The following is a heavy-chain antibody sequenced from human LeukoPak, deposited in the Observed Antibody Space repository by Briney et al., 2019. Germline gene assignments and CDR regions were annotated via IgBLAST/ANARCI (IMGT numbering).Heavy chain of an antibody. D-gene: IGHD6-13*01. Sequence: TGGPLRLSCAAAGFILSRYAKSWGRQDPGKGLEGVSAISDSGGSTYYEESVKGRFTISRDKSRNSLYLKMNTLRAEDTAVYYCPKCRCSGWSDFFHFWRQEPLVPLSS. CDR2: ISDSGGST. CDR1: GFILSRYA. CDR3: PKCRCSGWSDFFHF. J-gene: IGHJ4*02. V-gene: IGHV3-23*01.